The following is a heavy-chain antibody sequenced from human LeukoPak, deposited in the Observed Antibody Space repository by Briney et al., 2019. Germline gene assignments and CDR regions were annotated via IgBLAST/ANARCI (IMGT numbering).Heavy chain of an antibody. V-gene: IGHV3-30*03. J-gene: IGHJ4*02. CDR1: RFSFSNYA. Sequence: SGRSLRLSCAASRFSFSNYAMHWVRQDSGRGLEWLAVISHDGINTYYADSVKGRFTISRDNSKNTLYLQLNSLRAEDTAVYYCASGPYYFDYWGQGTLVTVSS. CDR3: ASGPYYFDY. CDR2: ISHDGINT.